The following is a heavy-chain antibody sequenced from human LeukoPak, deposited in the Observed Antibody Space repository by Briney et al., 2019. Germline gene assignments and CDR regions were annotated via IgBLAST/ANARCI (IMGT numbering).Heavy chain of an antibody. J-gene: IGHJ4*02. D-gene: IGHD6-19*01. Sequence: GGSLRLSCAASGFTFSNYAMNWVRQAPGRGLEWVSGINPSGGSTYYADSVKGRFTISRDNSKNTMYLQMNSLRAEDTALYFCAKAVSHSYFDFWGQGTLVTDSA. CDR2: INPSGGST. V-gene: IGHV3-23*01. CDR1: GFTFSNYA. CDR3: AKAVSHSYFDF.